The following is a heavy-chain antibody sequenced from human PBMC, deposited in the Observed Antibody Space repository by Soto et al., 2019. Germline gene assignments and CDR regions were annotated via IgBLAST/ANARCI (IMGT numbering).Heavy chain of an antibody. J-gene: IGHJ6*02. D-gene: IGHD2-2*02. V-gene: IGHV3-30-3*01. CDR3: ARQVSWRSDGCYRTFYYYGMGV. Sequence: QEQLVESGGGVVQPGTSLRLSCVVSGFTFSNYAMHWVRQAPGKGLEWVAVISYDESNKFYADSVKGRFTISRDNSKNTLYLQMDSLRGEDTAVYYCARQVSWRSDGCYRTFYYYGMGVWGQGTTVTVSS. CDR1: GFTFSNYA. CDR2: ISYDESNK.